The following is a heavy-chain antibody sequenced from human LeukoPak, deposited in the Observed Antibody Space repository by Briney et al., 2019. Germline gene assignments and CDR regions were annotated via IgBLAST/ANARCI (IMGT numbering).Heavy chain of an antibody. Sequence: PGGSLRLSCAASGFTFSSYWMHWVRQAPGKGLVWVSRINSDGSSTSYADSVKGRFTISRDNAKNKLYLQMNSRRAEETSVYYCARGGYYYDSSGYYSFFDYWGQGTLVTVSS. CDR2: INSDGSST. CDR1: GFTFSSYW. V-gene: IGHV3-74*01. J-gene: IGHJ4*02. D-gene: IGHD3-22*01. CDR3: ARGGYYYDSSGYYSFFDY.